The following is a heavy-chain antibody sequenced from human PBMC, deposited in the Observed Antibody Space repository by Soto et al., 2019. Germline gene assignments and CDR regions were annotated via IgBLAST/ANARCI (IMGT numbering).Heavy chain of an antibody. CDR2: IIPILDTT. CDR3: ACGGTTVNRRFDF. CDR1: GGTSSSYA. D-gene: IGHD4-4*01. Sequence: QVQVVQSGAEVKKPGSSGRVSCKSSGGTSSSYAITWMRQAPGQGLEWMGGIIPILDTTDYAQKFQGRVKFTADESTSTVYMELSSLTSEDTAVYYCACGGTTVNRRFDFWGQGTLVTVSS. J-gene: IGHJ4*02. V-gene: IGHV1-69*01.